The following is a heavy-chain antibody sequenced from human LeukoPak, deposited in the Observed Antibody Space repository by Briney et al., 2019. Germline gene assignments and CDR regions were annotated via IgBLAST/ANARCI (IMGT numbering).Heavy chain of an antibody. Sequence: GGSLRLTCAASGFTFSSYWMHWVRQAPGKGLVWVPRIDSDGSRISHGDSVKGRFTISRDNAKNTLYLQMNSLRAEDTAVYYCAGGRDRSSLYFDSWGQGTLVTVSS. D-gene: IGHD5-24*01. J-gene: IGHJ4*02. V-gene: IGHV3-74*01. CDR3: AGGRDRSSLYFDS. CDR1: GFTFSSYW. CDR2: IDSDGSRI.